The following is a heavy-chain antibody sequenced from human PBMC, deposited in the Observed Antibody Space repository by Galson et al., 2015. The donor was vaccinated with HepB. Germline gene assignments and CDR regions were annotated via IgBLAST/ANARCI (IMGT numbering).Heavy chain of an antibody. D-gene: IGHD4-17*01. Sequence: SLRLSCAASGFTFSSYGMHWVRQAPGKGLEWVAVIWYDGSNKYYADSVKGRFTISRDNSKNTLYLQMNSLRAEDTDVFYCASEGATVPTNYGMDVWGQGTAVTASS. CDR2: IWYDGSNK. J-gene: IGHJ6*02. V-gene: IGHV3-33*01. CDR3: ASEGATVPTNYGMDV. CDR1: GFTFSSYG.